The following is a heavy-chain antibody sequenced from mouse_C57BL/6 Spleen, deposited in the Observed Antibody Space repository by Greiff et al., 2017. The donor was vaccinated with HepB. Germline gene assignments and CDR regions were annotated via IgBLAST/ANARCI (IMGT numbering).Heavy chain of an antibody. CDR1: GYTFTSYW. D-gene: IGHD1-1*01. CDR2: IYPGSGST. Sequence: VQLQQPGAELVKPGASVKMSCKASGYTFTSYWITWVKQRPGQGLEWIGDIYPGSGSTNYNEKFKSKATLTVDTSSSTAYMQLSSLTSEDSAVYYCARSPITTVVRWYFDIWGTGTTVTVSS. CDR3: ARSPITTVVRWYFDI. J-gene: IGHJ1*03. V-gene: IGHV1-55*01.